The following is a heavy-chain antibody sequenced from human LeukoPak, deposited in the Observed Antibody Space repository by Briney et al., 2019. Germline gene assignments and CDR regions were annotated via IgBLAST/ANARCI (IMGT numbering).Heavy chain of an antibody. CDR1: GGSISSSSYY. V-gene: IGHV4-39*01. CDR3: ARSLYYDFWSGYYLDWFDP. D-gene: IGHD3-3*01. Sequence: KTSETLSLTCTVSGGSISSSSYYWGWIRQPPGKGLEWIGSIYYSGSTYYNPSLKSRVTISVDTSKNQFSLKLSSVTAADTAVYYCARSLYYDFWSGYYLDWFDPWGQGTLVTVSS. CDR2: IYYSGST. J-gene: IGHJ5*02.